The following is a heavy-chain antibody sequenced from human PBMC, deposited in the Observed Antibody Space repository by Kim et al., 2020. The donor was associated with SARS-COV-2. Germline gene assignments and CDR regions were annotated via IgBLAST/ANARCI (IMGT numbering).Heavy chain of an antibody. Sequence: LKSRVTISVDTSKNQFSLKLSSVTAADTAVYYCARAGSHYYDSSGSHLDYWGQGTLVTVSS. V-gene: IGHV4-34*01. J-gene: IGHJ4*02. D-gene: IGHD3-22*01. CDR3: ARAGSHYYDSSGSHLDY.